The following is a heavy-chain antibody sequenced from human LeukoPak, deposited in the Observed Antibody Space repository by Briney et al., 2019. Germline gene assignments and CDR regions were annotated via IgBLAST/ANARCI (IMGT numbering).Heavy chain of an antibody. V-gene: IGHV4-59*08. J-gene: IGHJ3*02. CDR3: ARPGVGSCRFGAFDI. Sequence: SETLSLTCTVSGGSISRYYWSWIRQSPGKGLEWIGYIYYSGSTNYNPSLKSRVTISVDTSKNQFSLKLSSVTAADTAVYYCARPGVGSCRFGAFDIWGQGTMVTVSS. CDR2: IYYSGST. D-gene: IGHD1-26*01. CDR1: GGSISRYY.